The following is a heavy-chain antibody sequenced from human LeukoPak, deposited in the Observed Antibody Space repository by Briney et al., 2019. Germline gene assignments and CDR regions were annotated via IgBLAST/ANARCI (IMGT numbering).Heavy chain of an antibody. CDR1: GFTFDDYG. Sequence: PGGSLRLSCAASGFTFDDYGMSWVRQAPGKGLEWVSAISGSGGSTYYADSVKGRLTISRDNSKNTLYLQMNSLRAEDTAVYYCAKVSGYSSGLVNGWGQGTLVTVSS. J-gene: IGHJ4*02. CDR2: ISGSGGST. V-gene: IGHV3-23*01. D-gene: IGHD6-19*01. CDR3: AKVSGYSSGLVNG.